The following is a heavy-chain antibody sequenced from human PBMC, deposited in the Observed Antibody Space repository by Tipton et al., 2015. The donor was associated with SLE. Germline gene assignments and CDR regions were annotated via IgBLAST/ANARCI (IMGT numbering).Heavy chain of an antibody. D-gene: IGHD5/OR15-5a*01. J-gene: IGHJ3*02. CDR2: IHYTGSA. CDR3: AREVNTVGDSDAFDI. Sequence: LSLTCTVSGGSISSYNYLWSWVRQLPGKGLEWISYIHYTGSAFYNPSLESRLITSIDISKNQFSLKLHSLSAADTAVYYCAREVNTVGDSDAFDIWGQGTIVTVSP. V-gene: IGHV4-31*03. CDR1: GGSISSYNYL.